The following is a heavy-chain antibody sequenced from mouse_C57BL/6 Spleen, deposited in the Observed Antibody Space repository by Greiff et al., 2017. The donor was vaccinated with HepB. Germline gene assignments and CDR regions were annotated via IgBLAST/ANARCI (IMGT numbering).Heavy chain of an antibody. J-gene: IGHJ1*03. CDR2: ISDGGSYT. CDR1: GFTFSSYA. CDR3: ARVPSNYYGSSYGVWYFDV. Sequence: EVQVVESGGGLVKPGGSLKLSCAASGFTFSSYAMSWVRQTPEKRLEWVATISDGGSYTYYPDNVKGRFTISRDNAKNNLYLQMSHLKSEDTAMYYCARVPSNYYGSSYGVWYFDVWGTGTTVTVSS. D-gene: IGHD1-1*01. V-gene: IGHV5-4*01.